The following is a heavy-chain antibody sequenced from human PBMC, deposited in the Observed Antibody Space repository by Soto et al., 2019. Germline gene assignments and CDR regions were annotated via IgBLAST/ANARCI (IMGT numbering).Heavy chain of an antibody. V-gene: IGHV4-31*03. D-gene: IGHD3-22*01. CDR3: AREYYYDSSGYYDAFDI. J-gene: IGHJ3*02. CDR2: IYYSGST. CDR1: GGSISSGGYY. Sequence: QVQLQESGPGLVKPSQTLSLTCTVSGGSISSGGYYWSWIRQHPGKGLEWIGYIYYSGSTYYNPSLKSRVTISVDTSKNQFSLKLSSVTAADTAVYYCAREYYYDSSGYYDAFDIWGQGTMVTVSS.